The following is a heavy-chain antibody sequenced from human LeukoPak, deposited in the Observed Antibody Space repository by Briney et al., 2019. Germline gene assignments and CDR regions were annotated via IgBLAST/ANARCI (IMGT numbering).Heavy chain of an antibody. V-gene: IGHV1-18*01. D-gene: IGHD4-11*01. CDR3: ARLMGYSDYPFDY. CDR1: GYTFTTYG. Sequence: GASVKVSCKASGYTFTTYGISWVRQAPGQGLEWMGWISPDNGNTIYAQKVQGRVTMTTDTFTSTAYMELGGLRSDDTALYYCARLMGYSDYPFDYWGQGTLVTVSS. J-gene: IGHJ4*02. CDR2: ISPDNGNT.